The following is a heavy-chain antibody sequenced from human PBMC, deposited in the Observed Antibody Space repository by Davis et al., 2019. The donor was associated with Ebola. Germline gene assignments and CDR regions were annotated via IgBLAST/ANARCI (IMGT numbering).Heavy chain of an antibody. CDR2: IYYSGST. D-gene: IGHD2-8*01. CDR3: ASANGVWNWFDP. V-gene: IGHV4-59*08. CDR1: GASISTYY. J-gene: IGHJ5*02. Sequence: SETLSLTCIVSGASISTYYWSWIRQPPGKGLEWIGYIYYSGSTNYNPSLKSRVTISIDTSQNQFSLKLSSVTAADTAIYYRASANGVWNWFDPWGQGTLVTVSS.